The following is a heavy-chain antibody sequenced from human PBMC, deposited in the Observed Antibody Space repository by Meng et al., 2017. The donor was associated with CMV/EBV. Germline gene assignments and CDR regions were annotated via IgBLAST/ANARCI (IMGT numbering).Heavy chain of an antibody. CDR3: AREFSDFWSGYNYFDY. Sequence: LSLTCAASGFTFSSYSMNWVRQAPGKGLEWVSSISSSSSYIYYADSVKGRFTISRDNAKNSLYLQMNSLRAEDTAVYYCAREFSDFWSGYNYFDYWGQGTLVTVSS. D-gene: IGHD3-3*01. CDR2: ISSSSSYI. CDR1: GFTFSSYS. V-gene: IGHV3-21*01. J-gene: IGHJ4*02.